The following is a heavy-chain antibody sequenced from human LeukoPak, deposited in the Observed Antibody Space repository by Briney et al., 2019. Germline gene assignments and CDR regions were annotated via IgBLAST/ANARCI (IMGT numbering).Heavy chain of an antibody. J-gene: IGHJ4*02. CDR3: ASTGDCSSTSCSWYYFDY. CDR1: GGSISSSSYY. Sequence: SETLSLTCTVSGGSISSSSYYWGWIRQPPGKGLGWIGSIYYSGSTYYNPSLKSRVTISVDTSKNQFSLKLSSVTAADTAVYYCASTGDCSSTSCSWYYFDYWGQGTLVTVSS. D-gene: IGHD2-2*01. CDR2: IYYSGST. V-gene: IGHV4-39*01.